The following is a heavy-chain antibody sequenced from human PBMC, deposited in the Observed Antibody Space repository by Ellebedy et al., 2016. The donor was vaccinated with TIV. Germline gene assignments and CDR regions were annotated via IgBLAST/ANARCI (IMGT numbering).Heavy chain of an antibody. CDR1: RGTFRRHV. D-gene: IGHD4-17*01. CDR3: ATATTVTTERSY. J-gene: IGHJ4*02. V-gene: IGHV1-69*04. Sequence: AASVKVSCKASRGTFRRHVISWVRQAPGQGLEWMGRIIPILGIANYAQKFQGRVTVTADRSTATAYMELSSLKSDDTAVYYCATATTVTTERSYWGQGTLVTVSS. CDR2: IIPILGIA.